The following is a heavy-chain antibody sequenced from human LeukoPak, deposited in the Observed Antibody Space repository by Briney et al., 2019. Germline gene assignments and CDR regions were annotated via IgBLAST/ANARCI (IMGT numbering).Heavy chain of an antibody. CDR2: IDGRGVDI. J-gene: IGHJ4*02. V-gene: IGHV3-23*01. CDR3: AKDRAGTPWAD. Sequence: GGSLRPSCAASGFTFSTYTMTWVRQAPGKGLECVSTIDGRGVDIYYAGSVKGRFTISRDNSRNTIYLQMNSLGAEDTAFYYCAKDRAGTPWADWGQGTLVTVSS. CDR1: GFTFSTYT. D-gene: IGHD1-1*01.